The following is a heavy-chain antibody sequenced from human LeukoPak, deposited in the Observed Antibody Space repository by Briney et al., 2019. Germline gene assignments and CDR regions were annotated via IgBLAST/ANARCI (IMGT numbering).Heavy chain of an antibody. CDR3: ARGRRGAAGTSSGWFDP. CDR1: GGSFSGYY. J-gene: IGHJ5*02. CDR2: INHSGST. D-gene: IGHD6-13*01. V-gene: IGHV4-34*01. Sequence: PSETLSLTCAVYGGSFSGYYWSWIRQPPGKGLEWIGEINHSGSTNYNPSLKSRVTISVDTSKNQFSLKLSSVAAADTAVDYCARGRRGAAGTSSGWFDPWGQGTLVTVSS.